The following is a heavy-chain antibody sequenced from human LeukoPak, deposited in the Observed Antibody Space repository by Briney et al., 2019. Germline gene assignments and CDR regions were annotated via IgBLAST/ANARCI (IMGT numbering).Heavy chain of an antibody. CDR2: IYYSGST. J-gene: IGHJ4*02. Sequence: SETLSLTCTVSGGSISSYYWSWIRQPPGKGLEWIGYIYYSGSTNYNPSLKSRVTISVDTSKNQFSLKLSSVTAADTAVYYCASSVVAATLIYFDYWGQGTLVTVSS. CDR3: ASSVVAATLIYFDY. D-gene: IGHD2-15*01. V-gene: IGHV4-59*01. CDR1: GGSISSYY.